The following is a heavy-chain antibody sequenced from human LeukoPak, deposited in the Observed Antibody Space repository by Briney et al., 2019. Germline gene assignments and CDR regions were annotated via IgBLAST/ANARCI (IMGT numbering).Heavy chain of an antibody. CDR3: AREYSSSSGAYYFDS. CDR2: IYTSGST. CDR1: GGSISSYY. V-gene: IGHV4-4*07. J-gene: IGHJ4*02. Sequence: PSETLSLTCTVSGGSISSYYRSWIRQPAGKGLEWIGRIYTSGSTNYNPSLKSRVTMSVDTSKNQFSLKLSSVTAADTAVYYCAREYSSSSGAYYFDSWGQGTLVTVSS. D-gene: IGHD6-6*01.